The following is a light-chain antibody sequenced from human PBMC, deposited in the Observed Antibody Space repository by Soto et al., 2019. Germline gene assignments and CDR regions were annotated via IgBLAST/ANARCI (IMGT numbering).Light chain of an antibody. CDR3: CSYAGSYPWV. V-gene: IGLV2-11*01. J-gene: IGLJ3*02. Sequence: QSALTQPRSVSGSPGQSVTISCTGTSSDVGYYDYVSWYQHHPGKAPKLIIYDVSKRPSEVPDRFSASKSGNTASLTISGLQAEDEADYYCCSYAGSYPWVFGGGTKVTVL. CDR2: DVS. CDR1: SSDVGYYDY.